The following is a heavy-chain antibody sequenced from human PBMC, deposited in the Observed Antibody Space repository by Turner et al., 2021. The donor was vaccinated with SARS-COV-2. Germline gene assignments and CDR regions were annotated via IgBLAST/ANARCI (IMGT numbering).Heavy chain of an antibody. V-gene: IGHV3-74*01. J-gene: IGHJ2*01. CDR2: INSDGRAT. D-gene: IGHD3-22*01. Sequence: EVQLVESGGGVVQPGGSLRLSCAASGFTFSNYWMHWVRQAPGKGLVWVSRINSDGRATSYADSVKGRFTISRDNAKNTVYLQMNSLRADDTAVYYCVRISSYYDRGYFDLWGRGTLVTVSS. CDR1: GFTFSNYW. CDR3: VRISSYYDRGYFDL.